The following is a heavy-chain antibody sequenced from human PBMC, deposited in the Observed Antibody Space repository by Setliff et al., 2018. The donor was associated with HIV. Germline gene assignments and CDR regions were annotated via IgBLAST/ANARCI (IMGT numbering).Heavy chain of an antibody. D-gene: IGHD2-8*02. CDR1: GDSIISGSYY. Sequence: PSETLSLTCIVTGDSIISGSYYWAWIRQTPRKGLEWIGTIHYTGSTYYNPSLESRITISVDTSKNQFSLRLNSVSAADTAVYYCVRTASSSWWGVYYYYYIDLWGKGTTVTVSS. J-gene: IGHJ6*03. V-gene: IGHV4-39*01. CDR3: VRTASSSWWGVYYYYYIDL. CDR2: IHYTGST.